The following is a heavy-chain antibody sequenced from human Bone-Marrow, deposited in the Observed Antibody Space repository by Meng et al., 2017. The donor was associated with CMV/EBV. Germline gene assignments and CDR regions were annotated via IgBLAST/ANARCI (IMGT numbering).Heavy chain of an antibody. CDR3: ARDLTEGRVWEPLASAFDI. CDR2: INPNGGGR. D-gene: IGHD1-26*01. J-gene: IGHJ3*02. Sequence: ASVKVSCKASGYTFSGHYVHWVRQAPGRGLEWMGWINPNGGGRSYAQKFQGTVTMTRDTSISTAYLELSGLKSDDTAVYYCARDLTEGRVWEPLASAFDIWGQGTMVTVSS. CDR1: GYTFSGHY. V-gene: IGHV1-2*02.